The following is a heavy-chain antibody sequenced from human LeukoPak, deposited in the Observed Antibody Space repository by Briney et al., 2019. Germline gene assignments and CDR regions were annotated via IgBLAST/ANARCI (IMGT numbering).Heavy chain of an antibody. V-gene: IGHV6-1*01. CDR2: TYYRSKWYN. CDR3: AREGTDLPRYCSGGSCYSGVVGWGSYYYYMDV. J-gene: IGHJ6*03. D-gene: IGHD2-15*01. Sequence: SQTLSLTCAISGDSVSSNSAAWNWIRQSPSRGLEWLGRTYYRSKWYNDYAVSVKSRITINPDTSKNQFSLQLNSVTPEDTAVYYCAREGTDLPRYCSGGSCYSGVVGWGSYYYYMDVWGKGTTVTVSS. CDR1: GDSVSSNSAA.